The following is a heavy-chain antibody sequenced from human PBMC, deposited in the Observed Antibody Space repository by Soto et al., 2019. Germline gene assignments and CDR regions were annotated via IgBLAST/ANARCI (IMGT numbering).Heavy chain of an antibody. Sequence: EVQLVESGGALVHPGRSLRLSCVASGFSFNDHVMHWVRQVPGKGLEWVGHISWYSYSIGYGGSVRGRFIISRDNAKNTLYLQMNRLRPDDTGLYYCARSWSDSTSGRVDVWGQGTTVTVSS. J-gene: IGHJ6*02. CDR2: ISWYSYSI. D-gene: IGHD3-3*01. CDR3: ARSWSDSTSGRVDV. V-gene: IGHV3-9*01. CDR1: GFSFNDHV.